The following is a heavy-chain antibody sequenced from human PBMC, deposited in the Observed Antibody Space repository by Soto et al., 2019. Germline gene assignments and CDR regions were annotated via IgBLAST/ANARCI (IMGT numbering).Heavy chain of an antibody. CDR2: INSDGSST. CDR1: GFTFSNYW. CDR3: ARLHSSGWFD. J-gene: IGHJ3*01. Sequence: EVQLVESGGGLVQPGGSLRLSCAASGFTFSNYWMHWVRQAPGKGLVWVSRINSDGSSTTYADSVKRRFTISRDNAKNTLYLQMNSLRAEDTAVYYCARLHSSGWFDWGQGTMVTVSS. V-gene: IGHV3-74*01. D-gene: IGHD6-19*01.